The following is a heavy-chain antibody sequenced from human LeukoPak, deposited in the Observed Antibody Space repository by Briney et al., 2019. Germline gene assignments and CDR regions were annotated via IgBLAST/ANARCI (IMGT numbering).Heavy chain of an antibody. J-gene: IGHJ6*02. CDR3: ARASHASGYYDFWSGYSPRYGMDV. V-gene: IGHV3-20*01. CDR2: INWNGGST. D-gene: IGHD3-3*01. Sequence: GGSLRLSCAASGFTFDDYGMSWVRQAPGKGLEWVSGINWNGGSTVYADSVKGRFTISRDNAKNSLYLQMNSLRAEDTALYHCARASHASGYYDFWSGYSPRYGMDVWGQGTTVTVSS. CDR1: GFTFDDYG.